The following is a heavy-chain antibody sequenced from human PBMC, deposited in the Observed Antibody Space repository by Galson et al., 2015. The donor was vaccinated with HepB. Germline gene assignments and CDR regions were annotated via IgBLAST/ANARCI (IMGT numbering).Heavy chain of an antibody. J-gene: IGHJ4*02. CDR2: IYYSRST. D-gene: IGHD3-22*01. V-gene: IGHV4-30-4*01. CDR3: ARAYYYDSSGYYGLHFDY. Sequence: TLSLTCAVSGGSISSGGYYWSWIRQPPGKGLEWIGYIYYSRSTYYNPSLKSRVTISVDTSKNQFSLKLSSVTAADTAVYYCARAYYYDSSGYYGLHFDYWGQGTLVTVSS. CDR1: GGSISSGGYY.